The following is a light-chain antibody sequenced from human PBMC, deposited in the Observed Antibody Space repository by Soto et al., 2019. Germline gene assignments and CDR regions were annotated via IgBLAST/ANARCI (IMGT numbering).Light chain of an antibody. CDR1: QSVSNSY. CDR3: QQYGSSPRT. V-gene: IGKV3-20*01. CDR2: GAS. Sequence: EVVLTQSPGTLSLSPGERATLSCRASQSVSNSYLAWYQQKPGQAPRLLIYGASSRATGIQDRFSGSGSGTDFTRTISRLEPEDLAVYYGQQYGSSPRTFGQGTKREI. J-gene: IGKJ2*01.